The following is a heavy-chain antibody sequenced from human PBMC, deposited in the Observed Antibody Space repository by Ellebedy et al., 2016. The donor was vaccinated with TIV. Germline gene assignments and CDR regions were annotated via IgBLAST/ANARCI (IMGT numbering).Heavy chain of an antibody. V-gene: IGHV3-23*01. Sequence: PGGSLRLSCVGSGFTFSAYATAWVRQTPGKGLEWVSGIYRGGGTKNYAASVKGRFTISRDNSNNTMYLQMNYLRAEDTAIYYCVKDQVGGDGRWVFDLWGQGTLVTVSS. CDR1: GFTFSAYA. CDR3: VKDQVGGDGRWVFDL. CDR2: IYRGGGTK. D-gene: IGHD1-26*01. J-gene: IGHJ4*02.